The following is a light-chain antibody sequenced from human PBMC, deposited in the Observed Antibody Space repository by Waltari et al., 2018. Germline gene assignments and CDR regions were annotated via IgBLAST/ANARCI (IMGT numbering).Light chain of an antibody. CDR2: RND. CDR1: SSNIGRHH. Sequence: QSVLTQPPSASGTPGQRVTISFSGSSSNIGRHHLYWYQQLPGTAPKLLIYRNDQRPSGVPDRFSGSKSGTSASLAISGLRSEDEANYYCAAWDDSLREVFGGGTRLTVL. V-gene: IGLV1-47*01. CDR3: AAWDDSLREV. J-gene: IGLJ3*02.